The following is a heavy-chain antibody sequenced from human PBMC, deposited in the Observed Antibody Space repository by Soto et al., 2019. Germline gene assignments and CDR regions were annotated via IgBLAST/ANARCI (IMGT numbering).Heavy chain of an antibody. CDR1: GGTFSSYA. CDR2: IIPIFGTA. V-gene: IGHV1-69*13. D-gene: IGHD6-19*01. J-gene: IGHJ6*02. Sequence: GASVKVSCKASGGTFSSYAISWVRQAPGQGLEWMGGIIPIFGTANYAQKFQGRVTITADESTSTAYMELSSLRSEDTAVYYCARRYSSGSRYYYYGMDVWGQGTTVTVS. CDR3: ARRYSSGSRYYYYGMDV.